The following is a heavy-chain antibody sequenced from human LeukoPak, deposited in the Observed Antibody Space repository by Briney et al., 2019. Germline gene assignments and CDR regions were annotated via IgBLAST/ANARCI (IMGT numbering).Heavy chain of an antibody. D-gene: IGHD3-22*01. CDR1: GFTFSDYY. J-gene: IGHJ4*02. Sequence: GGSLRLSCAASGFTFSDYYMSWIRQAPGKGLEWVSYISSSGSTIYYADSVKGRFTISRDNAKNSLYLQMNSLRAEDTAVYYCARTRRYYYDSSSYFDYWGQGTLVTVSS. V-gene: IGHV3-11*01. CDR3: ARTRRYYYDSSSYFDY. CDR2: ISSSGSTI.